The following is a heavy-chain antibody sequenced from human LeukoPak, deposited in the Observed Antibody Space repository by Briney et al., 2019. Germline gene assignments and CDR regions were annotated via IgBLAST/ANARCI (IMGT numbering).Heavy chain of an antibody. CDR3: AARFGSGSYAHLDY. Sequence: GGSLRLSCAASGFTFSNAWLSWVRQAPGKGLEWVGRIKSTTDGGTTDYAVPVKGRFTISRDDSKNTLYLQMNSLKSEDTAVYYCAARFGSGSYAHLDYWGQGTLVTVSS. CDR2: IKSTTDGGTT. V-gene: IGHV3-15*01. CDR1: GFTFSNAW. J-gene: IGHJ4*02. D-gene: IGHD3-10*01.